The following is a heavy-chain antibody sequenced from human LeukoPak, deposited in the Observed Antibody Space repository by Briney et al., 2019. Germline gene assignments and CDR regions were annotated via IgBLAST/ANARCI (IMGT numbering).Heavy chain of an antibody. J-gene: IGHJ4*02. Sequence: GGSLRLSCAASGCTFSSYGMFWVCQAPGKGLELVAFIRYHGTNNDNSDSVKGGSTNSRDNSKNMLYLQMYSLRVEDTAVYYCVKGSIGYSHRYMDYWGQGTLVTVSS. CDR1: GCTFSSYG. CDR2: IRYHGTNN. V-gene: IGHV3-30*02. D-gene: IGHD3-16*02. CDR3: VKGSIGYSHRYMDY.